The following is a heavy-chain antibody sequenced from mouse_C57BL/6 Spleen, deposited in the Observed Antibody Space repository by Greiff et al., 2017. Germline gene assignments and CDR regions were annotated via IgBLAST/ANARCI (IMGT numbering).Heavy chain of an antibody. D-gene: IGHD2-4*01. Sequence: VQLQQSGPELVKPGASVKISCKASGYTFTDYYMNWVKQSHGKSLEWIGDINPNNGGTSYNQKFKVKATLTVDKSSSTAYMELRSLTSEDSAVYCCARWRLRRGPFDYWGQGTTLTVSS. CDR1: GYTFTDYY. CDR3: ARWRLRRGPFDY. V-gene: IGHV1-26*01. CDR2: INPNNGGT. J-gene: IGHJ2*01.